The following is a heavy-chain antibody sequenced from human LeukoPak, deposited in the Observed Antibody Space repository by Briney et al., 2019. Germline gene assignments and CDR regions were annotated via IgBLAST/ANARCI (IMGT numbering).Heavy chain of an antibody. CDR3: ARDQVVPGN. Sequence: GGSLRLSCAASGFTFSSYGMHWVLQAPGKGLEWVAVIWFDGSSKYYADSVRGRFTISRDNSKNTLYLQMNSPRVEDTALYYCARDQVVPGNWGQGTLVTVSS. CDR2: IWFDGSSK. CDR1: GFTFSSYG. J-gene: IGHJ4*02. D-gene: IGHD2-15*01. V-gene: IGHV3-33*01.